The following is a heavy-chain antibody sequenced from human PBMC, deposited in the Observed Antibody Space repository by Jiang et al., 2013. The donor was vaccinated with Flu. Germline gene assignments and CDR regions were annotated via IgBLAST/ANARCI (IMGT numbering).Heavy chain of an antibody. CDR3: ARTAGAAGTGYYGMAV. CDR1: GDSISSGAYY. CDR2: IYFSGNT. Sequence: QTLSLTCTVSGDSISSGAYYWSWIRQHPGKGLEWIGYIYFSGNTYYNPSLKSRVTMSGDTSRNQFSLKLSSVTAADTAVYYCARTAGAAGTGYYGMAVWGQGTTVTVSS. D-gene: IGHD6-13*01. J-gene: IGHJ6*02. V-gene: IGHV4-31*03.